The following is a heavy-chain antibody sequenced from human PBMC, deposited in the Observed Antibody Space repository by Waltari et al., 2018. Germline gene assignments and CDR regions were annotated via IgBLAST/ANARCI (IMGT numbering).Heavy chain of an antibody. Sequence: QVQLVQSGAEVKKPGSSVKVSCKASGGTFSSYAISWVRQATGQGMEGMGGIIPIFGTANYAQKFQGRVTITTDESTSTAYMELSSLRSEDTAVYYCARRRNCSGGRCYSNYYYYGMDVWGQGTTVTVSS. CDR1: GGTFSSYA. D-gene: IGHD2-15*01. CDR2: IIPIFGTA. V-gene: IGHV1-69*05. CDR3: ARRRNCSGGRCYSNYYYYGMDV. J-gene: IGHJ6*02.